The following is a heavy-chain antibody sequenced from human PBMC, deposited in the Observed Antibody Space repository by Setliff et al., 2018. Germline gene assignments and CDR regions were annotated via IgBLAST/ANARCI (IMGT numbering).Heavy chain of an antibody. J-gene: IGHJ5*02. D-gene: IGHD3-3*01. Sequence: ASVKVSRKASGYTFTSYYMHWVRQAPGQGLEWMGIINPSGGSTSYAQKFQGRVTMTRDTSTSTVYMELSSLRSEDTAVYYCARDARDFWSGYSSHEGFDPWGQGTLVTVSS. CDR3: ARDARDFWSGYSSHEGFDP. CDR2: INPSGGST. CDR1: GYTFTSYY. V-gene: IGHV1-46*01.